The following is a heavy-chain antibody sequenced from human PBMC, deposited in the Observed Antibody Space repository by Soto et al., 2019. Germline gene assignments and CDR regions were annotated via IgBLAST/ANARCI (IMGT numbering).Heavy chain of an antibody. V-gene: IGHV4-34*01. CDR1: GGSFSGYY. CDR2: ISHSGST. D-gene: IGHD5-18*01. CDR3: ASQALDTALFEY. Sequence: PSETLSLTCAVYGGSFSGYYWSWIRQPPGKGLEWIGEISHSGSTNYNPSLKSRVSISVDTSKNQFSLKLNSVTAADTAVYYCASQALDTALFEYWGQGILVTVSS. J-gene: IGHJ4*02.